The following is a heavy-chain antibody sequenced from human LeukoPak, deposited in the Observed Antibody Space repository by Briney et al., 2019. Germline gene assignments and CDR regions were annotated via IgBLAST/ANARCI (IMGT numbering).Heavy chain of an antibody. D-gene: IGHD5-24*01. CDR2: IYYSGST. CDR3: ARGGMAAVFDY. J-gene: IGHJ4*02. Sequence: SETLSLTCTASGGSISSSYWSWIRQPPGKGLEWIGYIYYSGSTNYNPSLKSRVTISVDTSKNQFSLKLSSVTAADTAVYYCARGGMAAVFDYWGQGTLVTVSS. V-gene: IGHV4-59*01. CDR1: GGSISSSY.